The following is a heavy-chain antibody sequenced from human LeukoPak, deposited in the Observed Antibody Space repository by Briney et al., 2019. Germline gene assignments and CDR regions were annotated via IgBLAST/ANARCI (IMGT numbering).Heavy chain of an antibody. Sequence: GASVKVSCKASGGTFSSYAISWVRQAPGQGLEWMGRIIPILGIANYAQEFQGRVTITADKSTSTAYMELSSLRSEDTAVYYCARVHSPLWYFDYWGQGTLVTVSS. CDR1: GGTFSSYA. J-gene: IGHJ4*02. CDR3: ARVHSPLWYFDY. D-gene: IGHD3-16*01. V-gene: IGHV1-69*04. CDR2: IIPILGIA.